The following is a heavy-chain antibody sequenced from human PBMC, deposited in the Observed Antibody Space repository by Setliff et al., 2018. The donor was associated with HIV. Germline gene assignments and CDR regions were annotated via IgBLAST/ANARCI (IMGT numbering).Heavy chain of an antibody. D-gene: IGHD3-3*01. J-gene: IGHJ4*02. CDR2: INSDGSGT. CDR1: GFSFSGYW. Sequence: GGSLRLSCAASGFSFSGYWMHWVRQAPGKGPVWVSRINSDGSGTGYADSVKGRFTISRDNAKNTLYLQMNSLRAEDTAVYYCARNFDFWSGYLDYWGQGTLVTVSS. V-gene: IGHV3-74*01. CDR3: ARNFDFWSGYLDY.